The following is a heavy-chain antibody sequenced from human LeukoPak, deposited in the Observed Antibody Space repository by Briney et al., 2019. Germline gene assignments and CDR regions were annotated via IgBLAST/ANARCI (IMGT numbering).Heavy chain of an antibody. CDR3: AKGEHGDLRWYYFDY. D-gene: IGHD4-17*01. V-gene: IGHV3-48*01. CDR2: ISSSSSTI. Sequence: HLGGSLRLSCAASGFTFSSYSMNWVRQAPGKGLEWVSYISSSSSTIYYADSVKGRFTISRDNSKNTLYLQMNSLRAEDTAVYYCAKGEHGDLRWYYFDYWGQGTLVTVSS. CDR1: GFTFSSYS. J-gene: IGHJ4*02.